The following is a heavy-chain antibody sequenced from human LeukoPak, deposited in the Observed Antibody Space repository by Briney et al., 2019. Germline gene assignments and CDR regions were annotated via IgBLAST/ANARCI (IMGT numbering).Heavy chain of an antibody. V-gene: IGHV1-2*02. Sequence: ASVKVSCKASGYTFTGYYMHWVRQAPGQGLEWMGWINPNSGGTNYAQEFQGRVTMTRDTSISTAYMELSRLRSDDTAVYYCARAHRSRITMVRGVPGAFDIWGQGTMVTVSS. D-gene: IGHD3-10*01. CDR2: INPNSGGT. CDR3: ARAHRSRITMVRGVPGAFDI. CDR1: GYTFTGYY. J-gene: IGHJ3*02.